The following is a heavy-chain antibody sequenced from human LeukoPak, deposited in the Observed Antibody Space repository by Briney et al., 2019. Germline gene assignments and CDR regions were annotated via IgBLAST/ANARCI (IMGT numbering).Heavy chain of an antibody. D-gene: IGHD6-6*01. CDR2: IFPLDFSI. CDR3: ARLRFDSSYYFDY. V-gene: IGHV5-51*01. J-gene: IGHJ4*02. Sequence: GESLKISCKGSGYKFSDYWIGWVRQMPGKGLEWMGIIFPLDFSIRYSPSFQGAITISADKSLSTAYLQWSSLKASDTAMYYCARLRFDSSYYFDYWCQGTLVTVSS. CDR1: GYKFSDYW.